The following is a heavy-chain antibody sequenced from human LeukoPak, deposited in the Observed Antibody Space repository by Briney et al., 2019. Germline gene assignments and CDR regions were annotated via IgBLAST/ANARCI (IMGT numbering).Heavy chain of an antibody. Sequence: PSETLSLTCAVSGGSISSGGYYWSWIRQPPGKGLEWIGEINHSGSTNYNPSLKSRVTISVDTSKNQFSLKLSSVTAADTAVYYCARGRIGIAYFQHWGQGTLVTVSS. J-gene: IGHJ1*01. CDR2: INHSGST. CDR3: ARGRIGIAYFQH. CDR1: GGSISSGGYY. D-gene: IGHD1-26*01. V-gene: IGHV4-34*01.